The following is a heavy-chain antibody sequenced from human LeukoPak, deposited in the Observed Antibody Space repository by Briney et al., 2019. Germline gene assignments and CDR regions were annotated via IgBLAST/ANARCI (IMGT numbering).Heavy chain of an antibody. Sequence: GGFLRLSCAASGFTFSSYAMGWVRQAPGKGLEWVSAISGSGGSTYYADSVKGRFTISRDNSKNTLYLQMNSLRAEDTAVYYCAHSIAVAGSFDYWGQGTLVTVSS. CDR3: AHSIAVAGSFDY. J-gene: IGHJ4*02. CDR1: GFTFSSYA. CDR2: ISGSGGST. D-gene: IGHD6-19*01. V-gene: IGHV3-23*01.